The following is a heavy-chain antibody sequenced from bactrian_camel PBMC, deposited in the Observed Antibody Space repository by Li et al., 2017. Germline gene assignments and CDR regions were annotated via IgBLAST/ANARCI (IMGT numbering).Heavy chain of an antibody. D-gene: IGHD1*01. CDR2: IETGDGST. J-gene: IGHJ4*01. CDR1: GDTITSYS. V-gene: IGHV3S40*01. Sequence: LVESGGGSVQAGGSLRLSCALSGDTITSYSMGWFRQVPGKEREGVACIETGDGSTRYADSVKGRFTISKDNAKNTVYLEMNNLKPEDTAMYYCAAPITWGAAEEICSFAASEYNYRGQGTQVTVS. CDR3: AAPITWGAAEEICSFAASEYNY.